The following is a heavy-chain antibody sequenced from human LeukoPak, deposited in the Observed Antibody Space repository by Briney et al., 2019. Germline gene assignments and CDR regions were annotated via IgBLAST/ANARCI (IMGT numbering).Heavy chain of an antibody. CDR2: IYYSGST. CDR1: GGSISSSSYY. J-gene: IGHJ4*02. CDR3: ARDQGVGVTRWDY. V-gene: IGHV4-39*07. D-gene: IGHD1-26*01. Sequence: PSETLSLTCTVSGGSISSSSYYWGWIRQPPGKGLEWIGSIYYSGSTYYNPSLKSRVTISVDTSKNQFSLKLSSVTAADTAVYYCARDQGVGVTRWDYWGQGTLVTVSS.